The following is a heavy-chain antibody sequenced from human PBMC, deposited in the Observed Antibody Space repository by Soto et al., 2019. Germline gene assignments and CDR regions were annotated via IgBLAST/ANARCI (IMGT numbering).Heavy chain of an antibody. D-gene: IGHD6-19*01. CDR1: GFTFSSYA. CDR3: AKDRVAGTEGPYYFDY. CDR2: ISGSGGST. J-gene: IGHJ4*02. Sequence: GGSLRLSCAASGFTFSSYAMSWVRQAPGKGLEWVSAISGSGGSTYYADSVKGRFTISRDNSKNTLYLQMNSLRAEDTAVYYCAKDRVAGTEGPYYFDYWGQGTLVTVSS. V-gene: IGHV3-23*01.